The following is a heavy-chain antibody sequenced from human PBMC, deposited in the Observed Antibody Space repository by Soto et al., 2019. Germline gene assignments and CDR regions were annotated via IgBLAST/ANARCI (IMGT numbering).Heavy chain of an antibody. D-gene: IGHD2-2*01. J-gene: IGHJ6*03. Sequence: ASVKVSCKASGYTFTSYGISWVRQAPGQGLEGMGWISAYNGNTNYAQKLQGRVTMTTDTSTSTAYMELRSLRSDDTAVYYCARSGTSWTYYYYYMDVWGKGTTVTVSS. CDR1: GYTFTSYG. V-gene: IGHV1-18*01. CDR3: ARSGTSWTYYYYYMDV. CDR2: ISAYNGNT.